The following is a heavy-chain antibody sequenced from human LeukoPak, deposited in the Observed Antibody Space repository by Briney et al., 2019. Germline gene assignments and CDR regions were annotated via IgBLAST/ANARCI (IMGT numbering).Heavy chain of an antibody. CDR3: AGGARRQQPFDY. J-gene: IGHJ4*02. Sequence: PGGSLRLSCVASGFTVSSNYMSWVRQAPGKGLEWVSVIYSGGSTYYADSVKGRFTISRDNSKNTLYLQMNSLRAEDTAVYYCAGGARRQQPFDYWGQGTLVTVSS. D-gene: IGHD6-13*01. V-gene: IGHV3-66*01. CDR1: GFTVSSNY. CDR2: IYSGGST.